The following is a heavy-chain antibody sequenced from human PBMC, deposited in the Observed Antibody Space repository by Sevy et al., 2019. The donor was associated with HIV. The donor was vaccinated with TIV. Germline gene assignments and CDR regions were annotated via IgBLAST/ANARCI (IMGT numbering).Heavy chain of an antibody. CDR3: ARPYGSGSWEAFDI. V-gene: IGHV3-21*01. J-gene: IGHJ3*02. CDR1: GFTFDTYT. CDR2: ISGSSNYI. Sequence: GGSLRLSCVASGFTFDTYTMNWVRQAPGKGLEWVSSISGSSNYIYYVDSVKGRFTISRDNAKNSLFLQMNSLRVEDTALYYCARPYGSGSWEAFDIWGQGTKVTVSS. D-gene: IGHD3-10*01.